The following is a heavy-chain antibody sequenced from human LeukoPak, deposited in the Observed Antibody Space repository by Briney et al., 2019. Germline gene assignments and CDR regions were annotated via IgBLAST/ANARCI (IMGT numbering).Heavy chain of an antibody. CDR1: GGTFSSYA. CDR2: ISAYNGNT. Sequence: GASVKVSCKASGGTFSSYAISWVRQAPGQGLEWMGWISAYNGNTNYAQKLQGRVTMTTDTSTSTAYMELRSLRSDDTAVYYCARDPNTSCYTFRCGMDVWGQGTTVTVSS. J-gene: IGHJ6*02. V-gene: IGHV1-18*01. D-gene: IGHD2-2*02. CDR3: ARDPNTSCYTFRCGMDV.